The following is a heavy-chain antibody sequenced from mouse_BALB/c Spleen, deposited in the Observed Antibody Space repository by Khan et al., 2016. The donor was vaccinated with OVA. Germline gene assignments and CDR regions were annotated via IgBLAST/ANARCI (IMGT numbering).Heavy chain of an antibody. D-gene: IGHD2-12*01. V-gene: IGHV10-1*02. Sequence: EVKLLESGGGLVQPKGSLKLSCAASGFTFNTYAMNWVRQAPGKGLEWVARIRSKSNNYATYYADSVKDRFTISRDDSQSMLYLQMNNLKTEDTAMYYCVSLYDGYAMDYWGQGTSVTVSS. CDR3: VSLYDGYAMDY. J-gene: IGHJ4*01. CDR2: IRSKSNNYAT. CDR1: GFTFNTYA.